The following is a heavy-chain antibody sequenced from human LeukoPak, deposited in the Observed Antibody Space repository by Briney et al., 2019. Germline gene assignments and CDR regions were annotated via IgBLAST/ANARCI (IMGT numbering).Heavy chain of an antibody. D-gene: IGHD5-18*01. CDR1: GFTFSSYA. V-gene: IGHV3-23*01. J-gene: IGHJ4*02. Sequence: GGSLRLPCAASGFTFSSYAMSWVRQAPGKGLEWVSAISGSGGSTYYADSGKGLFTISRDNSKNTLYLQMNSLRAEDTAVYYCAREMIQLPGYFDYWGQGSLVTVSS. CDR3: AREMIQLPGYFDY. CDR2: ISGSGGST.